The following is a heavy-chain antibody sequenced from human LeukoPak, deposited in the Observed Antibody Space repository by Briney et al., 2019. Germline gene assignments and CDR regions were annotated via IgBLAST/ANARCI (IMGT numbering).Heavy chain of an antibody. Sequence: ASVKVSCKASGYTFTSYAMNWVRQAPGQGLEWMGWINTNTGNPTYAQGFTGRFVLSLDTSVSTAYLQISSLKAEDTAVYYCASQGITIFGVVIMDYMDVWGKGTTVTVSS. J-gene: IGHJ6*03. CDR3: ASQGITIFGVVIMDYMDV. CDR2: INTNTGNP. V-gene: IGHV7-4-1*02. CDR1: GYTFTSYA. D-gene: IGHD3-3*01.